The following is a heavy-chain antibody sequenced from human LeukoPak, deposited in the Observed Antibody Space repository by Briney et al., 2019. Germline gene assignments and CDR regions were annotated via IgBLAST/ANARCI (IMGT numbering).Heavy chain of an antibody. CDR3: ARHRSGSRNWFDP. V-gene: IGHV4-39*01. CDR1: GGSISSSSYY. J-gene: IGHJ5*02. D-gene: IGHD1-26*01. CDR2: IYYSGST. Sequence: PSETLSLTCTVSGGSISSSSYYWGWIRQPPGKGLEWIGSIYYSGSTYYNPSLKSRVTISVDTSKNQLSLKLSSVTAADTAVYYCARHRSGSRNWFDPWGQGTLVTVSS.